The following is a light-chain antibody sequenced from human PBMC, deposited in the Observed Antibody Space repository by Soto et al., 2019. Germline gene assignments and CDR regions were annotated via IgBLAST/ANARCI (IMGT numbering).Light chain of an antibody. CDR3: QQYNNWPS. J-gene: IGKJ5*01. V-gene: IGKV3-15*01. CDR2: DIS. CDR1: QSVSSRN. Sequence: EIVLTQSPGTLSLSTGERATLSCRASQSVSSRNLAWYQQRPGQAPRLLIYDISNRAAGVPARFSGSGSETEFTLTIRSLQSEDFAVYFCQQYNNWPSFGQGARLEIK.